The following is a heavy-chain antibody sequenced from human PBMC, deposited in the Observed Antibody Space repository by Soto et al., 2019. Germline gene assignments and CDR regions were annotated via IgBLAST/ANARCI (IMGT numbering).Heavy chain of an antibody. V-gene: IGHV3-74*01. Sequence: PGGSLRLSCAASGLIFSNYKMHWVRQAPGKGLVWVSRISTDGSITDYADSVKGRFTVSRDNAKNTLYLQMNSLRVDDTAVYYCARDTNGLHCWGQGTLVTVSS. D-gene: IGHD2-8*01. CDR3: ARDTNGLHC. CDR2: ISTDGSIT. J-gene: IGHJ4*02. CDR1: GLIFSNYK.